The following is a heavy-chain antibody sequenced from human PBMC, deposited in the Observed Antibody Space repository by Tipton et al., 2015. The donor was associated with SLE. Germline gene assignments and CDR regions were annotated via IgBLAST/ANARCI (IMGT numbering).Heavy chain of an antibody. J-gene: IGHJ6*03. D-gene: IGHD3-3*01. CDR1: GGSISSYY. Sequence: GLVKPSETLSLTCTVSGGSISSYYWSWIRQPPGKGLEWIGYIYYSGSTNYNPSLKSRVTISVDTSKNQFSLKLSSVTAADTAVYYCARVAPDETLLEWLLYRGDYYYYMDVWGKGTTVTVSS. CDR3: ARVAPDETLLEWLLYRGDYYYYMDV. V-gene: IGHV4-59*01. CDR2: IYYSGST.